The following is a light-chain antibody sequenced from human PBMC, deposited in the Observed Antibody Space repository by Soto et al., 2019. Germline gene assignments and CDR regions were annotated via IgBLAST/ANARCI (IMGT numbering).Light chain of an antibody. CDR2: DTR. J-gene: IGLJ3*02. V-gene: IGLV7-46*01. CDR3: LLSYTDARLWV. Sequence: QAVVTQEPSVTVSPGGTVTLTCGSSTGAVTSGHYPYWFQQKPGQAPRTLIYDTRNKLPWTPARFSGSLVGGKAALTLSGAQPEDEADYYCLLSYTDARLWVFGGGTKVTVL. CDR1: TGAVTSGHY.